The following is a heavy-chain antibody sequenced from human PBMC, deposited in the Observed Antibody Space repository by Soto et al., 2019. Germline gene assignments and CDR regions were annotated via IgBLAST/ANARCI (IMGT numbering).Heavy chain of an antibody. CDR2: INHSGRA. V-gene: IGHV4-34*01. CDR3: ARGSRGRFDSHFDH. J-gene: IGHJ4*02. D-gene: IGHD3-10*01. CDR1: GVSVSGDF. Sequence: PSETLSLTCAVSGVSVSGDFWSWIRQPPGKGLEWIGEINHSGRAKHNPSLKSRVSMSLETSKNQFSLRLNSVTAADTAVYYCARGSRGRFDSHFDHWGQGILVTVSS.